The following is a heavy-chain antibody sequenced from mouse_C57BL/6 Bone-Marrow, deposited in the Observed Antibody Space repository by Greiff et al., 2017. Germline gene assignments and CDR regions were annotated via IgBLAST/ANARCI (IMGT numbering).Heavy chain of an antibody. Sequence: VQLKESGPGLVKPSQSLSLTCSVTGYSITSGYYWNWIRQFPGNKLEWMGYISYDGSNNYNPSLKNRISITRDTSKNQFFLKLNSVTTEDTATYYCARQEDYSNYVGYWGQGTTLTVSS. CDR1: GYSITSGYY. V-gene: IGHV3-6*01. CDR2: ISYDGSN. J-gene: IGHJ2*01. CDR3: ARQEDYSNYVGY. D-gene: IGHD2-5*01.